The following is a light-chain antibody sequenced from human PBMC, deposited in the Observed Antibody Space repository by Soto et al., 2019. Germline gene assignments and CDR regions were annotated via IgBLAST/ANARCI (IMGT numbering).Light chain of an antibody. CDR1: SSDVGRYDY. Sequence: QSVLTQPPSASGSPGQSVTISCTGTSSDVGRYDYVSWYQQHPGKAPKLMIYDVNKRPSGVPTRFSGSKSGHTASLTVSRLQAEDEADYYCSSYAASNNLVFGGGTKLTVL. J-gene: IGLJ3*02. CDR3: SSYAASNNLV. CDR2: DVN. V-gene: IGLV2-8*01.